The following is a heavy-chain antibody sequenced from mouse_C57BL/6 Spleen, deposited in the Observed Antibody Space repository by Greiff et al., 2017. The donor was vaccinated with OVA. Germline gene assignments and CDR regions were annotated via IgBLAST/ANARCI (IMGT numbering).Heavy chain of an antibody. D-gene: IGHD2-3*01. V-gene: IGHV1-69*01. Sequence: QVQLQQPGAELVMPGASVKLSCKASGYTFTSYWMHWVKQRPGQGLEWIGEINPSASYTNSNQKFTGKSTLTVDKFSSTAYMQRSSVTSEDSAVYYCARWLLRGGLDYWGQGTLVTVSA. CDR2: INPSASYT. CDR3: ARWLLRGGLDY. CDR1: GYTFTSYW. J-gene: IGHJ3*01.